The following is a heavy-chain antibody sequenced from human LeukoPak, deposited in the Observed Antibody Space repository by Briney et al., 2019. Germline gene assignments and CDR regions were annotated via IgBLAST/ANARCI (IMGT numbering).Heavy chain of an antibody. CDR3: KFSPPVAGRGGGC. V-gene: IGHV3-7*01. CDR1: GFTFSSYW. CDR2: IKQDGSET. D-gene: IGHD6-19*01. J-gene: IGHJ4*02. Sequence: PGGSLRLSCVASGFTFSSYWMTWVRQAPGKGLEWVANIKQDGSETYYVDPVKGRFIISRDNAKKSLYLQMNSLRAEDTAVYYCKFSPPVAGRGGGCWGQGTLVTVSS.